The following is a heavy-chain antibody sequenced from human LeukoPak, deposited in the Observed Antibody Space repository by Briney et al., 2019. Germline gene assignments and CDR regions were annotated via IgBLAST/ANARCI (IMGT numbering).Heavy chain of an antibody. V-gene: IGHV3-43*01. Sequence: PGGSLRLSCAASGITFSSYTMNWVRQAPGRGLEWVSLISWDGGSTYYADSVKGRFTISRDNSKNSLYLQMNSLRTEDTALYYCAKAYSYGSVGWYFDLWGRGTLVTVSS. D-gene: IGHD5-18*01. CDR1: GITFSSYT. CDR2: ISWDGGST. J-gene: IGHJ2*01. CDR3: AKAYSYGSVGWYFDL.